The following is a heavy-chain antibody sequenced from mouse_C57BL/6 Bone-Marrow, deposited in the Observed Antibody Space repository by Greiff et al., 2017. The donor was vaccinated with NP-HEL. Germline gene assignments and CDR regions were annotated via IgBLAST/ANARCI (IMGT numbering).Heavy chain of an antibody. D-gene: IGHD1-1*01. J-gene: IGHJ3*01. Sequence: VMLVESGPGLVAPSQSLSITCTVSGFSLTSYAISWVRQPPGKGLEWLGVIWTGGGTNYNSALKSRLSISKDNSKSQVFLKMNSLQTDDTARYYCARNSDYYGSSYLFAYWGQGTLVTVSA. CDR1: GFSLTSYA. V-gene: IGHV2-9-1*01. CDR3: ARNSDYYGSSYLFAY. CDR2: IWTGGGT.